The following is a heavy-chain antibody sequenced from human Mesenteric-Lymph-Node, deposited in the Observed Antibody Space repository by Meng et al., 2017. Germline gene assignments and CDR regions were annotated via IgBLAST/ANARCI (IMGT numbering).Heavy chain of an antibody. CDR3: ARDHGVVTPGGYYYYYGMDV. Sequence: GESLKISCAASGFTFSSYEMNWVRQAPGKGLEWVSYISSSGSTIYYADSVKGRFTISRDNAKNSLYLRMNSLRAEDTAVYYCARDHGVVTPGGYYYYYGMDVWGQGTTVTVSS. CDR2: ISSSGSTI. J-gene: IGHJ6*02. CDR1: GFTFSSYE. V-gene: IGHV3-48*03. D-gene: IGHD4-23*01.